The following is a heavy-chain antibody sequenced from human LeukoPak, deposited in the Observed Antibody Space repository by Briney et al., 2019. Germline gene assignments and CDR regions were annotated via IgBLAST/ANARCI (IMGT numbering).Heavy chain of an antibody. CDR3: ARHSVLLWFGDLGY. Sequence: GGSLRLSCAASGFTFSSYWMSWVRQAPGKGLEWVANIKQDGSEKYYVDSVKGRFTISRDNAKNSLYLQMNSLRAEDTAVYYCARHSVLLWFGDLGYWGQGTLVTVSS. CDR1: GFTFSSYW. V-gene: IGHV3-7*01. D-gene: IGHD3-10*01. J-gene: IGHJ4*02. CDR2: IKQDGSEK.